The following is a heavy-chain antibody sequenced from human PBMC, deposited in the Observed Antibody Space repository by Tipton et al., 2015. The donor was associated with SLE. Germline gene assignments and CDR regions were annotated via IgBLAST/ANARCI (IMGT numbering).Heavy chain of an antibody. D-gene: IGHD3-3*01. CDR3: ARAGGYDFWSGYYGFDY. CDR2: IYSGGST. CDR1: GFTFSSYA. J-gene: IGHJ4*02. Sequence: GSLRLSCAASGFTFSSYAMSWVRQAPGKGLEWVSVIYSGGSTYYADSVKGRFTISRDNSKNTLYLQMNSLRAEDTAVYYCARAGGYDFWSGYYGFDYWGQGTLVTVSS. V-gene: IGHV3-53*01.